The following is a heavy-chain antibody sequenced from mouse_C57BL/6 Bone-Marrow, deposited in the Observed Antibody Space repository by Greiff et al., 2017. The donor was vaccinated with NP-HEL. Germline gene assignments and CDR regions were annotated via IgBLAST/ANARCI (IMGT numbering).Heavy chain of an antibody. V-gene: IGHV5-6*01. CDR3: ARGAFYSMDY. Sequence: EVKVVESGGDLVKPGGSLKLSCAASGFTFSSYGMSWVRQTPDKRLEWVATISSGGSYTYYPDSVKGRFTISRDNAKNTLYLQMSSLKSEDTAMYYCARGAFYSMDYWGPGTSVTVSS. CDR2: ISSGGSYT. CDR1: GFTFSSYG. J-gene: IGHJ4*01.